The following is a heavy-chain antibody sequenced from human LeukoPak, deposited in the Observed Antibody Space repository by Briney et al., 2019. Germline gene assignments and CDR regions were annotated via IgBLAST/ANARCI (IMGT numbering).Heavy chain of an antibody. V-gene: IGHV4-39*07. CDR1: GGSISSGSISSSSYY. CDR2: IYYRGST. J-gene: IGHJ4*02. CDR3: ARGVKAQWLVNLFDY. D-gene: IGHD6-19*01. Sequence: PSETLSLTCTVSGGSISSGSISSSSYYWGWIRQPPGKGLEWIGSIYYRGSTYYNPSLKSRVTISVDTSKNQFSLKLSSVTAADTAVYYCARGVKAQWLVNLFDYWGQGTLVTVSS.